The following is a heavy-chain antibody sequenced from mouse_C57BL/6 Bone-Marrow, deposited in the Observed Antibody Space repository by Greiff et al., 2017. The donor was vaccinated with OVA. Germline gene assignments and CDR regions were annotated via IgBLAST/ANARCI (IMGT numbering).Heavy chain of an antibody. CDR2: FYPGSGSI. CDR1: GYTFTEYT. V-gene: IGHV1-62-2*01. D-gene: IGHD1-1*01. CDR3: ARHEDPYYGNWYFDV. J-gene: IGHJ1*03. Sequence: QVHVKQSGAELVKPGASVKLSCKASGYTFTEYTIHWVKQRSGQGLEWIGWFYPGSGSIKYNEKFKDKATLTADKSSSTVYMELSRLTSEDSAVYFCARHEDPYYGNWYFDVWGTGTTVTVSS.